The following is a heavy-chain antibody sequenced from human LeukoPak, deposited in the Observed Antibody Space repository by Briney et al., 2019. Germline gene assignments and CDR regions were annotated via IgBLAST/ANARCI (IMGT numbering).Heavy chain of an antibody. CDR2: IIPIFGTA. D-gene: IGHD3-22*01. V-gene: IGHV1-69*05. CDR1: GGTFSSYA. CDR3: ARDRDSSGYYYVYFQH. Sequence: ASVKVSCKASGGTFSSYAISWVRQAPGQGLEWMGGIIPIFGTANYAQKFQGRVTITTDESTSTAYMELSSLRSEDTAVYYCARDRDSSGYYYVYFQHWGQGTLVTVSS. J-gene: IGHJ1*01.